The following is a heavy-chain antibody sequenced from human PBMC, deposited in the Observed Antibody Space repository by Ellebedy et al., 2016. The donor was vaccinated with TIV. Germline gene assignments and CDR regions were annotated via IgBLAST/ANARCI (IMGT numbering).Heavy chain of an antibody. D-gene: IGHD2/OR15-2a*01. J-gene: IGHJ4*01. Sequence: SVKVSXKASRLTFTNSSVQWVRQARGQRLEWMGWIVLGNGNTLYAENFQGRFLITRDKSTRTVYMELHSLRIDDTAVYYCARDPNCNSVDCHANPSLYYYNYWGHGTLVTVSS. CDR2: IVLGNGNT. CDR3: ARDPNCNSVDCHANPSLYYYNY. V-gene: IGHV1-58*01. CDR1: RLTFTNSS.